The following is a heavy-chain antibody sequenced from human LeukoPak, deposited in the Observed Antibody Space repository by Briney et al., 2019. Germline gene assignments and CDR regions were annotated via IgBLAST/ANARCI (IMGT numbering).Heavy chain of an antibody. CDR2: ISGSGGST. D-gene: IGHD3-9*01. CDR3: AKDMRFDWTPYYFDY. J-gene: IGHJ4*02. Sequence: GGSLRLSCAASGFTFDDYTMHWVRQAPGKGLEWVSAISGSGGSTYYADSVKGRFTISRDNSKNTLYLQMNSLRAEDTAVYYCAKDMRFDWTPYYFDYWGQGTLVTVSS. V-gene: IGHV3-23*01. CDR1: GFTFDDYT.